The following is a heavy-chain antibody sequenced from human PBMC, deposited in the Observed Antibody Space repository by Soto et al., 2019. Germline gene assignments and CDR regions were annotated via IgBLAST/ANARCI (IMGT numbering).Heavy chain of an antibody. CDR2: ISYDGSNK. J-gene: IGHJ5*02. V-gene: IGHV3-30*18. CDR1: GFTFSSYG. CDR3: AKDLLAYSGGYRWFDP. D-gene: IGHD1-26*01. Sequence: QVQLVESGGGVVQPGRSLRLSCAASGFTFSSYGMHWVRQAPGKGLEWVAVISYDGSNKYYADSVKGRFTISRDNSKNTLYLQMNSLRAEDTAVYYCAKDLLAYSGGYRWFDPWGQGTLVTVSS.